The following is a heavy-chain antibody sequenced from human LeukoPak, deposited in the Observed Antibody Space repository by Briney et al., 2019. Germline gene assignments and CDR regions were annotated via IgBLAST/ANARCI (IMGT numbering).Heavy chain of an antibody. CDR3: ARYNRGPDYFDY. CDR2: IYYSGSF. Sequence: SDTLSLTCAVSGYSVSSSKWWGWIRRPPGKRLEWIGYIYYSGSFYSNPSLKSRVTMSVDTSKNLFSLNLRSVTALDTAMYFCARYNRGPDYFDYWGQGTLVSVSS. V-gene: IGHV4-28*05. D-gene: IGHD5-24*01. J-gene: IGHJ4*02. CDR1: GYSVSSSKW.